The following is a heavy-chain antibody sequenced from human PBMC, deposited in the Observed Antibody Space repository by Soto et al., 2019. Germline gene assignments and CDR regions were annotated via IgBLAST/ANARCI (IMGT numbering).Heavy chain of an antibody. CDR3: ARVNRGYCGGDCYSNYFDY. CDR1: GDSIISHY. V-gene: IGHV4-59*11. D-gene: IGHD2-21*02. Sequence: SETLSLTCTVSGDSIISHYWSWIRQPPGKGLEWIGYIYYSGSTDYNPSLKSRVTISVDTSKNHLSLKLTSVTAADTAVYYCARVNRGYCGGDCYSNYFDYWGQGTLVTVS. CDR2: IYYSGST. J-gene: IGHJ4*02.